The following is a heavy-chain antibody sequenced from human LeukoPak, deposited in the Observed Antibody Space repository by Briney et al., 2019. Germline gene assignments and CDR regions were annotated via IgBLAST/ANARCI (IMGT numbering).Heavy chain of an antibody. CDR1: GFTFSSYW. Sequence: GXSLRLSCAASGFTFSSYWMSWVRQAPGKGLEWVANIKQDGSEKYYVDSVKGRFTISRDNAKNSLYLQMNSLRAEDTAVYYCARVYYDSSGYPFDYWGQGTLVTVSS. CDR3: ARVYYDSSGYPFDY. CDR2: IKQDGSEK. J-gene: IGHJ4*02. D-gene: IGHD3-22*01. V-gene: IGHV3-7*01.